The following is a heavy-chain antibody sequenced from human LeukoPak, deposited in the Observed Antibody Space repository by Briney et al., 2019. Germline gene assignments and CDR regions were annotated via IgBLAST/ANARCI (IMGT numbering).Heavy chain of an antibody. CDR2: IRYDGSNK. D-gene: IGHD3-10*01. Sequence: GGSLRLSCAASGFTFSSYGMHWVRQAPGKGLEWVAFIRYDGSNKYYADSVKGRFTISRDNSKNTLYLQMNSLRAEDTAVYYCAKSIYGSGSYYPTEPLDYWGQGTLVTVSS. CDR1: GFTFSSYG. V-gene: IGHV3-30*02. CDR3: AKSIYGSGSYYPTEPLDY. J-gene: IGHJ4*02.